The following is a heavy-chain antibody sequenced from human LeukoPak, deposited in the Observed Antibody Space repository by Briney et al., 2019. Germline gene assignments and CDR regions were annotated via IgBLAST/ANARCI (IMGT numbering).Heavy chain of an antibody. CDR2: INHGGST. D-gene: IGHD2-2*01. CDR1: GGSFSGYY. V-gene: IGHV4-34*01. J-gene: IGHJ5*02. CDR3: ARSVVPAATSFDP. Sequence: SETLSLTCAVYGGSFSGYYWSWIRQPPGKGLEWVGEINHGGSTNYNPSLKSRVTISVDTSKNQFSLKLSSVTAADTAVYYCARSVVPAATSFDPWGQGTLVTVSS.